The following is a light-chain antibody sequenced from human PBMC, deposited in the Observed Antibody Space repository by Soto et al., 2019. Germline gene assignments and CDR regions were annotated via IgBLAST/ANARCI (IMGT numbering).Light chain of an antibody. CDR1: SSDVGGYNY. Sequence: ALTQPAPVSGSPGQSITISCTGTSSDVGGYNYVSWYQQHPGKAPKLMIYEVINRPSGVSNRFSGSKSGNTASLTISGLQAEDEADYYCSSYTSSSTVVFGGGTKVTVL. J-gene: IGLJ2*01. CDR2: EVI. CDR3: SSYTSSSTVV. V-gene: IGLV2-14*01.